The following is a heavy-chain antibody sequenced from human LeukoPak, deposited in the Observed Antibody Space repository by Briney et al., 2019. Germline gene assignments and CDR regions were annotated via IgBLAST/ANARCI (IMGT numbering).Heavy chain of an antibody. Sequence: PSETLSLTCSVSGGSISSNWWSWVRQPPGKGLEWIGHIFHSGSTTYNASLQSRVTMSVDTSKNQFSLSLTSVTAADTALYYCARFIPYDSGGYYLDHWGQGILVSVSS. CDR1: GGSISSNW. CDR3: ARFIPYDSGGYYLDH. V-gene: IGHV4-59*08. D-gene: IGHD3-22*01. CDR2: IFHSGST. J-gene: IGHJ4*02.